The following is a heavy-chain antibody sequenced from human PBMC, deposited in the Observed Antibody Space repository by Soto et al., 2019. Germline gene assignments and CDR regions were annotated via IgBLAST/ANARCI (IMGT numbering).Heavy chain of an antibody. V-gene: IGHV3-48*03. CDR3: ARGSITIFGVVLY. D-gene: IGHD3-3*01. Sequence: EVQLVESGGGLIQPGGSLRLSCAASGFTVSSNYMSWVRQAPGKGLEWVSYISSSGNTIYYADSVKGRFTVSRDNAKNSLYLQMNSLRAEDTAVYYCARGSITIFGVVLYWGQGTLVTVSS. J-gene: IGHJ4*02. CDR1: GFTVSSNY. CDR2: ISSSGNTI.